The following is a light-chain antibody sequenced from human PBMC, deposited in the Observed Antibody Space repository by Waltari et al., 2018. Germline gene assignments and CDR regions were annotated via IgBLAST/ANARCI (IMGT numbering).Light chain of an antibody. CDR3: GQGTPSPFS. CDR1: QSLVHSDGNTY. J-gene: IGKJ3*01. V-gene: IGKV2-30*02. CDR2: DVS. Sequence: DEVMTQSPISLPINPGQPPSISCRSRQSLVHSDGNTYLGWYQQKPGQAPRLLIYDVSNLDTGVPSRFSGSGAGTDFTLTISSLQPEDFATYYCGQGTPSPFSFGPGTKLDIK.